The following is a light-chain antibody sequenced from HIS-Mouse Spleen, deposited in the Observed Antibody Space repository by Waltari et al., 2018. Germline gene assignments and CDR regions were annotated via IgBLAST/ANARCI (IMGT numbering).Light chain of an antibody. CDR1: NIGSKS. Sequence: SYVLTQPPSVSVAPGQTARITCGGNNIGSKSVHWYQQKPGQAPVLVVYDDSDRPSGIPRRFSGSNAGNTATLTISRVEAGDEADYYCQVWDSSSDHRVFGGGTKLTVL. CDR2: DDS. J-gene: IGLJ3*02. V-gene: IGLV3-21*02. CDR3: QVWDSSSDHRV.